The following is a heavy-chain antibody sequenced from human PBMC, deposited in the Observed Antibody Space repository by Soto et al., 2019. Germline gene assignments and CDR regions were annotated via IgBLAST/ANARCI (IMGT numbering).Heavy chain of an antibody. CDR1: GFTFSSYG. CDR3: VRRGYNWQFSDY. Sequence: PGGSLRLSCAASGFTFSSYGMSWVRQAPGKGLEWVSSISSSGSEIFYAASVKGRFTISRDSSKNTLYLEMSSLRPEDTAVYYCVRRGYNWQFSDYWGQGTLVTVSS. CDR2: ISSSGSEI. J-gene: IGHJ4*02. D-gene: IGHD6-25*01. V-gene: IGHV3-23*01.